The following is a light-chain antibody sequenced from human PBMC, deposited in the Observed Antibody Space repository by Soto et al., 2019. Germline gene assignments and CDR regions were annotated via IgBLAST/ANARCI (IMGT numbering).Light chain of an antibody. Sequence: EIVLTQSPGTLSLSPGERATLSCRASQSVSSNYLAWYQQKPGQAPSPLIYGASSRATGIPDRFSGSGAGTDFTLTISRLEPEDFAVYYSQQYGSSPWTFGQGTKVEIK. CDR3: QQYGSSPWT. CDR1: QSVSSNY. J-gene: IGKJ1*01. CDR2: GAS. V-gene: IGKV3-20*01.